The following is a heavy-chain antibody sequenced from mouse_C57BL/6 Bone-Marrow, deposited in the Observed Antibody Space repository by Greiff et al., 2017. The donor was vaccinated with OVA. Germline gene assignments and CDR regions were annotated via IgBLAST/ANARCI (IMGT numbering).Heavy chain of an antibody. Sequence: VKLQQSGAELARPGASVKLSCKASGYTFTSYGISWVKQRTGQGLEWIGEIYPRSGNTYYNEKFKGKATLTADKSSSTAYMELRSLTSEDSAVYFCADYYGSSGFAYWGQGTLVTVSA. CDR2: IYPRSGNT. J-gene: IGHJ3*01. CDR1: GYTFTSYG. V-gene: IGHV1-81*01. D-gene: IGHD1-1*01. CDR3: ADYYGSSGFAY.